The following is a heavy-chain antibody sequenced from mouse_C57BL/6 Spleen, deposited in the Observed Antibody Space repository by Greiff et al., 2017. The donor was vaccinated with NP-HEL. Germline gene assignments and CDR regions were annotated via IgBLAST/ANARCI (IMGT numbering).Heavy chain of an antibody. D-gene: IGHD1-1*01. Sequence: EVKLQESGPGLVKPSQSLSLTCSVTGYSITSGYYWNWIRQFPGNKLEWMGYISYDGSNNYNPSLKNRISITRDTSKNQFFLKLNSVTTEDTATYYCASLITTVVAVDYWGQGTTLTVSS. CDR3: ASLITTVVAVDY. J-gene: IGHJ2*01. CDR2: ISYDGSN. V-gene: IGHV3-6*01. CDR1: GYSITSGYY.